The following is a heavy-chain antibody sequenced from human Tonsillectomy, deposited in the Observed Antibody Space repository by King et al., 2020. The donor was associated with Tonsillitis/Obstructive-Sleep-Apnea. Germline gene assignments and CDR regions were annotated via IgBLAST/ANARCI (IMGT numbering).Heavy chain of an antibody. CDR1: GGSISSYY. J-gene: IGHJ5*02. Sequence: VQLQESGPGLVKPSETLSLTCTVSGGSISSYYWSWIRQPPGKGLEWIGYIYYSGSTNYNPSLKSRVTISVDTSKNQFSLKLSSVTAADTAVYYCARVGHYYDGSGSLGGWFDPWGQGTLVTVSS. CDR3: ARVGHYYDGSGSLGGWFDP. D-gene: IGHD3-22*01. V-gene: IGHV4-59*01. CDR2: IYYSGST.